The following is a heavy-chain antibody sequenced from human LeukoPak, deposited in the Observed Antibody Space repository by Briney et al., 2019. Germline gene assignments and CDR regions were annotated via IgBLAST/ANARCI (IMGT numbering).Heavy chain of an antibody. V-gene: IGHV4-4*07. Sequence: SETLSLTCAVSGGSISSYYWSWIRQPAGKGLEWIGRIYTSGSTNYNPSLKSRVTMSVDTSKNQFSLKLSSVTAADTAVYYCARDFHGDYPMPMLLDYYYYYGMDVWGQGTTVTVSS. CDR1: GGSISSYY. J-gene: IGHJ6*02. CDR3: ARDFHGDYPMPMLLDYYYYYGMDV. CDR2: IYTSGST. D-gene: IGHD4-17*01.